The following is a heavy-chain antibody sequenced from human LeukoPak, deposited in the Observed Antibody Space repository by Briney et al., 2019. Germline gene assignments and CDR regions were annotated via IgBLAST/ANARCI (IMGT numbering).Heavy chain of an antibody. V-gene: IGHV3-11*06. J-gene: IGHJ5*02. Sequence: PGGSLRLSCAASGFTFSDYYMSWIRQAPGKGLEWVSYISSSSSYTNYADSVKGRFTISRDNAKNSLYLQMNSLRAEDTAVYYCARQGDSSGWYNWFDPWGQGTPVTVSS. CDR2: ISSSSSYT. D-gene: IGHD6-19*01. CDR3: ARQGDSSGWYNWFDP. CDR1: GFTFSDYY.